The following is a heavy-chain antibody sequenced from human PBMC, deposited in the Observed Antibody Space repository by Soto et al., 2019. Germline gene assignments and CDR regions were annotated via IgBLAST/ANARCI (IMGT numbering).Heavy chain of an antibody. Sequence: QVQLVQSGAEVKKPGSSVKVSCKASGGTFSSYAISWVRQAPGQGLEWMGGIITIFGTANYAQKFHRRVTITADKSTIKAYMELSGLRSEDTAVYYCARPMVRWYYYYGMDVWGQGTPVTVSS. CDR1: GGTFSSYA. J-gene: IGHJ6*02. D-gene: IGHD3-10*01. CDR2: IITIFGTA. V-gene: IGHV1-69*06. CDR3: ARPMVRWYYYYGMDV.